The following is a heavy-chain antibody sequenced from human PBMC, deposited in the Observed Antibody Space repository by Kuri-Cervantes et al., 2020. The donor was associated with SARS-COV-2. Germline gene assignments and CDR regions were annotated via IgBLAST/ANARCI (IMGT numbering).Heavy chain of an antibody. CDR2: IRNDRSNK. D-gene: IGHD2-21*01. V-gene: IGHV3-30*02. Sequence: GESLKISCAASGFTFSSYGMHWVRQAPGKGLEWVAFIRNDRSNKYYADSVKGRFTISRDNSKNTLYLQMNSLRAEDTSVYYCTNTLVCGVDYWGQGTLVTVSS. J-gene: IGHJ4*02. CDR3: TNTLVCGVDY. CDR1: GFTFSSYG.